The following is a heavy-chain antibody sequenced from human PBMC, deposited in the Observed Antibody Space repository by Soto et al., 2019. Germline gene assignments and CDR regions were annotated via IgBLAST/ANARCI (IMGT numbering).Heavy chain of an antibody. V-gene: IGHV4-30-4*01. CDR2: IYYSGST. Sequence: PSETLSLTCTVLGGSISSGDYYWSWIRQPPGKGLEWIGYIYYSGSTYYNPSLKSRVTISVDTSKKQFSLKLSSVTAADTAVYYCASIGYCSSTSCYTDWFDPWGQGTLVTVSS. CDR1: GGSISSGDYY. J-gene: IGHJ5*02. D-gene: IGHD2-2*02. CDR3: ASIGYCSSTSCYTDWFDP.